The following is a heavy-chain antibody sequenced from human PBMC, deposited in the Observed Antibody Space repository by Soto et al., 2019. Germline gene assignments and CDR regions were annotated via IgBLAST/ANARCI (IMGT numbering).Heavy chain of an antibody. CDR1: GFTVSSYA. D-gene: IGHD5-18*01. CDR2: IWYDGDNK. J-gene: IGHJ4*02. V-gene: IGHV3-33*01. Sequence: QVQLVESGGGVVQPGRSLRLSCAASGFTVSSYAMHWVRQAPGKGPEWVAVIWYDGDNKYYADSVKGRFTISRDNSKNTLYMQMNTLRAEETAVYYCARDTDRYNYGLDYWVQGTLVTVSS. CDR3: ARDTDRYNYGLDY.